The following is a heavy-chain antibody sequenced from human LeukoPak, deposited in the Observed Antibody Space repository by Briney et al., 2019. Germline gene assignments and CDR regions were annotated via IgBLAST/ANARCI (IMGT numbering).Heavy chain of an antibody. CDR2: INHSGST. CDR1: GGSFSGYY. D-gene: IGHD2-2*03. V-gene: IGHV4-34*01. J-gene: IGHJ4*02. CDR3: ARGATVEIVVVPAASSGDFDY. Sequence: PSETLSLTCAVYGGSFSGYYWSWIRQPPGKGLEWIREINHSGSTNYNPSLKSRVTISVDTSKNQFSLKLSSVTAADTAVYYCARGATVEIVVVPAASSGDFDYWGQGTLVTVSS.